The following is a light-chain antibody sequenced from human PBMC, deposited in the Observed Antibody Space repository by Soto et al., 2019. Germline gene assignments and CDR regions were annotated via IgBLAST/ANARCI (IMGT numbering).Light chain of an antibody. J-gene: IGLJ1*01. CDR1: NIGGKS. Sequence: SYDLTQPPSVSVAPGQTARITCGGNNIGGKSVHWYQQKPGQAPVLVVYDDSDRPSGIPDRFSGSNSGDTATLTIRRVEAGDEADYYCHVWDSSSDHYVFGTGTQLTVL. CDR2: DDS. V-gene: IGLV3-21*02. CDR3: HVWDSSSDHYV.